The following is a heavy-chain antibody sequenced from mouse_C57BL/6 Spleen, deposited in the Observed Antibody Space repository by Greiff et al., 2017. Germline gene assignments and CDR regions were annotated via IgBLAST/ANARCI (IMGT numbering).Heavy chain of an antibody. Sequence: QVQLQQPGAELVKPGASVKLSCKASGYTFTSYWMQWVKQRPGQGLEWIGEIDPSDSYTNYNQKFKGKATLTVDTSSSTAYMQLSSLTSEDSAVYYCARRDDGYYWGKGTTLTVAS. CDR1: GYTFTSYW. V-gene: IGHV1-50*01. CDR2: IDPSDSYT. CDR3: ARRDDGYY. D-gene: IGHD2-3*01. J-gene: IGHJ2*01.